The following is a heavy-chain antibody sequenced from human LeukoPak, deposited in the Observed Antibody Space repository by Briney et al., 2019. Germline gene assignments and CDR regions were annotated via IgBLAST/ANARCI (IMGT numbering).Heavy chain of an antibody. CDR2: IYYSGST. CDR3: ARGIMRGADTPYYYGMDV. Sequence: SETLSLTCTVSGGSISSYYWSWIRQPPGKGLEWIGYIYYSGSTNYNPSLKSRVTISVDTSKNRFSLKLSSVTAADTAVYWCARGIMRGADTPYYYGMDVWGRGTTVTVSS. D-gene: IGHD3-10*01. CDR1: GGSISSYY. V-gene: IGHV4-59*01. J-gene: IGHJ6*02.